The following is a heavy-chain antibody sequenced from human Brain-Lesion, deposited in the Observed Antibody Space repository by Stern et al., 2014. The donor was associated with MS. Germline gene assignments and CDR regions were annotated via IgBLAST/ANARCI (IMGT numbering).Heavy chain of an antibody. V-gene: IGHV1-24*01. CDR2: FDPEDGET. CDR3: ATLSPGAGGNYYRHFDY. D-gene: IGHD1-26*01. Sequence: VQLVESGAEVKKPGASVKVSCKVSGYTLTELSMHWVRQAPRKGLVRMGGFDPEDGETVYAQKFQGIVTMTDDTSTDTAYMELSSLRSEDTAVYYCATLSPGAGGNYYRHFDYWGQGTLVTVSS. J-gene: IGHJ4*02. CDR1: GYTLTELS.